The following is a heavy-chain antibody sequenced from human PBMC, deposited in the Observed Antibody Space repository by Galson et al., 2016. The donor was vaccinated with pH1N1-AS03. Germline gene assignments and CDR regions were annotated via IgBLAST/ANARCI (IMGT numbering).Heavy chain of an antibody. J-gene: IGHJ4*02. CDR3: ARDRVGATFLDY. D-gene: IGHD1-26*01. CDR2: IYYDGNNK. CDR1: GFTFSSYG. Sequence: SLRLSCAVSGFTFSSYGMHWVRQAPGKGLEWVAVIYYDGNNKYYADSVKGRFTISRDNSKNTLYLQMNSLRAEDTAVYYCARDRVGATFLDYWGQGTLVTVSS. V-gene: IGHV3-33*01.